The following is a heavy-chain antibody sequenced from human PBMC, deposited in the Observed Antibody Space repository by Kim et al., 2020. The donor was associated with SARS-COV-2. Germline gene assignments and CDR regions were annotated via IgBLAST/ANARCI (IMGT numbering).Heavy chain of an antibody. Sequence: SETLSLTCAVYGGSFSGYYWSWIRQPPGKGLEWIGEINHSGSTNYNPSLKSRVTISVDTSKNQFSLKLSSVTAADTAVYYCARVDTAMVTEGMDVWGQGTTVTVSS. CDR3: ARVDTAMVTEGMDV. CDR1: GGSFSGYY. J-gene: IGHJ6*02. V-gene: IGHV4-34*01. D-gene: IGHD5-18*01. CDR2: INHSGST.